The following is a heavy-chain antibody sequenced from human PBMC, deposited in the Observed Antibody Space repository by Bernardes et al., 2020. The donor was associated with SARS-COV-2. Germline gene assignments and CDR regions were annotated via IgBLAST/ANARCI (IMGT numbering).Heavy chain of an antibody. CDR1: GFSLSSHA. CDR3: ARDLFWWSAADY. D-gene: IGHD3-16*01. CDR2: VGTDGNT. Sequence: GSLRLSCAASGFSLSSHAMSWVRQAPGKGLEWVSGVGTDGNTHYTDSVRGRFSISRDDSQNILYLQMNSLRAEDTAVYFCARDLFWWSAADYWGQGTLVTVSS. V-gene: IGHV3-23*01. J-gene: IGHJ4*02.